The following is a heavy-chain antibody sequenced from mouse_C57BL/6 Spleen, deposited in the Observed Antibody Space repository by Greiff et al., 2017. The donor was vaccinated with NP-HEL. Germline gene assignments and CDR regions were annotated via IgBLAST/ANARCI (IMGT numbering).Heavy chain of an antibody. CDR1: GFTFSDFY. D-gene: IGHD2-1*01. V-gene: IGHV7-1*01. CDR3: ARDADLQGYFDV. Sequence: KLVESGGGLVQSGRSLRLSCATSGFTFSDFYMEWVRQAPGKGLEWIAASRNKANDYTTEYSASVKGRFIVSRDTSQSILYLQMNALRAEDTAIYYCARDADLQGYFDVWGTGTTVTVSS. J-gene: IGHJ1*03. CDR2: SRNKANDYTT.